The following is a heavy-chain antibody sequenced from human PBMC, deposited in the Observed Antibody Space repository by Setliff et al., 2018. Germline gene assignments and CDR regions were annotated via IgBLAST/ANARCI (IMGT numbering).Heavy chain of an antibody. CDR1: GGSISSDY. Sequence: KTSETLSLTCTVSGGSISSDYWSWIRLSPGKGLEWIGYIYYSGTTNYNPSLKSRVIISVDTSKAQFSLRLSSVTAADTAVYFCARGCSSGSCYPHDVFAIWGQGTMVTVSS. D-gene: IGHD2-15*01. CDR3: ARGCSSGSCYPHDVFAI. J-gene: IGHJ3*02. V-gene: IGHV4-59*01. CDR2: IYYSGTT.